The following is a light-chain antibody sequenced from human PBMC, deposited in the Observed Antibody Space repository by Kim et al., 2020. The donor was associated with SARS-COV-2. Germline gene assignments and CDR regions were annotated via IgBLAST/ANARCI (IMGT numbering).Light chain of an antibody. J-gene: IGKJ5*01. CDR1: QSISSN. Sequence: EIVMTQSPATLSVSAGERATLSCWASQSISSNLAWYQQKPGQAPRLLMYGASTRATGIPGRFSGSGSGTEFTLTISRLQSEDFAVYYCQQYNNWPITFGQGTRLEIK. CDR3: QQYNNWPIT. V-gene: IGKV3-15*01. CDR2: GAS.